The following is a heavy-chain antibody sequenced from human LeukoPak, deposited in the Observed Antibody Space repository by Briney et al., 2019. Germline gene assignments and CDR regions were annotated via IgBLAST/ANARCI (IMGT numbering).Heavy chain of an antibody. CDR1: GGAIASSY. CDR2: IHYTGST. J-gene: IGHJ3*02. V-gene: IGHV4-59*01. Sequence: SETLSLTCTVSGGAIASSYWSWIRQSPGKGLEWIGYIHYTGSTNYNPSLKSRVTMLIDTSKNQFSLQLSSVTAADTAVYYCARGHKAFDIWGQGTMVTVSS. CDR3: ARGHKAFDI.